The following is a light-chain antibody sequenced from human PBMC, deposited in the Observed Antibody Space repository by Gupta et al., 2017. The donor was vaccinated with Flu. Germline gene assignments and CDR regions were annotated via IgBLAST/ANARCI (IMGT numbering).Light chain of an antibody. CDR3: MQAIQANMKT. Sequence: EIVMTQAPLSLPVTPGEPASISCRSSQSLLHNNGQNYLDWYLQKPGQSPQLLIYLASTRASGVPDRFSGSVSGTDFTLKISRVEAEDVGVYYCMQAIQANMKTFGQGTKVEI. CDR1: QSLLHNNGQNY. V-gene: IGKV2-28*01. CDR2: LAS. J-gene: IGKJ1*01.